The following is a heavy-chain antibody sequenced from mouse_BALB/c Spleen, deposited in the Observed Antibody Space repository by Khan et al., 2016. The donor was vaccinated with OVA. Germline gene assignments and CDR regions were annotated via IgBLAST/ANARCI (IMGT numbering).Heavy chain of an antibody. V-gene: IGHV1-7*01. CDR1: GYTFTTYW. CDR3: ARDRIDY. CDR2: INPTSGYT. J-gene: IGHJ2*01. Sequence: VQLQESGAELAKPGASVKMSCKASGYTFTTYWMHWVKQRPGQGLEWIGYINPTSGYTDYNQKFKDKATLTADKSSSTAYMQLSSLTSDDSAVYYWARDRIDYWGQGTTVTVSS.